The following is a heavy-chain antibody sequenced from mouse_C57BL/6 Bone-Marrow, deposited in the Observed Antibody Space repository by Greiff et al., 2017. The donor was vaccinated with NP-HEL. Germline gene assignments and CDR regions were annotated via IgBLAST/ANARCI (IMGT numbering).Heavy chain of an antibody. CDR3: TSTAYAMDY. J-gene: IGHJ4*01. D-gene: IGHD1-2*01. CDR1: GFNIKDDY. CDR2: IDPENGDT. Sequence: VQLQQSGAELVRPGASVKLSCTASGFNIKDDYMHWVKQRPEQGLEWIGWIDPENGDTEYASKFQGTATITADTSANTAYRQRSSLTAEDTAVYYCTSTAYAMDYWGQGTSVTVSS. V-gene: IGHV14-4*01.